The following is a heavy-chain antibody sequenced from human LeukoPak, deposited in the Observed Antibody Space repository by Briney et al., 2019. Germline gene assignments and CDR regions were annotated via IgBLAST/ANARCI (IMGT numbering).Heavy chain of an antibody. Sequence: EASVKVSCKASGYTFTGYYMHWVRQAPGQGLEWMGWINPNSGGTNYAQKFQGRVAMIRHTSISTAYMALSRRRSDDTAVYYCATLGNLNPADWGQGTLVTVSS. CDR2: INPNSGGT. CDR1: GYTFTGYY. V-gene: IGHV1-2*02. J-gene: IGHJ4*02. CDR3: ATLGNLNPAD.